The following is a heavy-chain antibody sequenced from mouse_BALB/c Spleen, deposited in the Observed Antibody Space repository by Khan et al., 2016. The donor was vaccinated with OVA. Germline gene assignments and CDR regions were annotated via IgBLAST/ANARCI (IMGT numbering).Heavy chain of an antibody. Sequence: QIQLVQSGPELMKPGETVKISCKASGYTFTNYGMHWVKQAPGKGLKWMGWINTYTGEPTYADDFKGRFAFSLETSASTAYLQISNLKTEDMTTYYCARNSCYWCSDDWGEGTTVTVSS. CDR2: INTYTGEP. J-gene: IGHJ1*01. CDR3: ARNSCYWCSDD. V-gene: IGHV9-1*02. CDR1: GYTFTNYG.